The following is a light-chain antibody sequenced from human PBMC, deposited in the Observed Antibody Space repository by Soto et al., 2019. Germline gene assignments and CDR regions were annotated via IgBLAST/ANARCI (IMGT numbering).Light chain of an antibody. J-gene: IGKJ1*01. CDR1: QSVLYSSNNKNY. CDR2: WAS. CDR3: QQYYSTPPT. Sequence: DIVMTQSPDSLAVSLGERATINCKSSQSVLYSSNNKNYLAWYQQKLGQPPKLLIYWASTRESGVPDRFSGSGSGTDFTLTISSPQAEDVAVYYCQQYYSTPPTFGQGTKVEIK. V-gene: IGKV4-1*01.